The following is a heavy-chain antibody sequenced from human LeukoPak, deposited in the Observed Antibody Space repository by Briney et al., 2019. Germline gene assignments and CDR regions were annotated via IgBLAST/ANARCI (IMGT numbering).Heavy chain of an antibody. J-gene: IGHJ6*02. CDR1: GGSFSGYY. Sequence: PSETLSLTCAVYGGSFSGYYWSCVRQPPGEGREWIGEINHSGSTNYNPPLKSRVTISVDTSKSQFSLKLSSVTAADTAVYYCARGLVVVAGTYYYYYGMDVWGQGTTVTVSS. CDR2: INHSGST. D-gene: IGHD6-19*01. V-gene: IGHV4-34*01. CDR3: ARGLVVVAGTYYYYYGMDV.